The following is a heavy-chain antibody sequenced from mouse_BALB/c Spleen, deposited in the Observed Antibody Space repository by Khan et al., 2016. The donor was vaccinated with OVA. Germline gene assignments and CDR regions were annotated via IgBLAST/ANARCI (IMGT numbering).Heavy chain of an antibody. D-gene: IGHD1-2*01. CDR2: ISPGSGDT. CDR1: GYTFTDYY. J-gene: IGHJ3*01. CDR3: ARRNYFGYTFAY. V-gene: IGHV1-77*01. Sequence: QVQLQQSGAELARPGASVKLSCKASGYTFTDYYINWVKQRTGQDLEWIGEISPGSGDTYYNEQLNGKATPPADKSSSTAYMQLSSLTSEASAVYFCARRNYFGYTFAYWGQGTLVTVSA.